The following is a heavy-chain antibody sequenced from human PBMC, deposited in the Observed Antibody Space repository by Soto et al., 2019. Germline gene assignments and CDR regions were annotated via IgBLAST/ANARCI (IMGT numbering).Heavy chain of an antibody. CDR1: GFTFSSYG. J-gene: IGHJ6*02. V-gene: IGHV3-30*18. CDR2: ISYDGRNK. D-gene: IGHD6-13*01. Sequence: GGTLSLSCAASGFTFSSYGMHWVRQAPGKGLEWVAVISYDGRNKYYADAVKGRFTISRDNSKNTLYLQMSSLRAEDTAVYYCVKDGSSCGPYFYDMDVWGQGTTVTGSS. CDR3: VKDGSSCGPYFYDMDV.